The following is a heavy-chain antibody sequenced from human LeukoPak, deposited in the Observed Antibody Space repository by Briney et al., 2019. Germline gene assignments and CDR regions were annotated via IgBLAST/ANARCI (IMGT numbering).Heavy chain of an antibody. J-gene: IGHJ4*02. D-gene: IGHD5-18*01. CDR2: ISSSSSSI. Sequence: GGSLRLSCAASGFTFSSYSMNWVRQAPGKGLEWVSSISSSSSSIYYRDSVKGRFTISRDNAKNSPYLQMNRLRVEETAVYYCGRVVLDTSMIHYWGGEALVTASS. CDR1: GFTFSSYS. CDR3: GRVVLDTSMIHY. V-gene: IGHV3-21*03.